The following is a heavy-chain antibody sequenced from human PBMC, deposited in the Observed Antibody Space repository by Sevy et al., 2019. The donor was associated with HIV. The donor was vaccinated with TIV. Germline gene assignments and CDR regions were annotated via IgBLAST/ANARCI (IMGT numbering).Heavy chain of an antibody. Sequence: GGSLRLSCAASGFTFSSYSMNWVRQAPGKGLEWVSSISSSSSYTYYADSVKGRFTISRDNAKNSLYLQMNSLRAEDTAVYYCARDYYDFWSGYYMVEYYFDYWGQGTLVTVSS. CDR1: GFTFSSYS. CDR2: ISSSSSYT. CDR3: ARDYYDFWSGYYMVEYYFDY. D-gene: IGHD3-3*01. J-gene: IGHJ4*02. V-gene: IGHV3-21*01.